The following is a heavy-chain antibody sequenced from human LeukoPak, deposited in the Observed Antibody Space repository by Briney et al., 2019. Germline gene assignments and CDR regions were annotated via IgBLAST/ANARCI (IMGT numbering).Heavy chain of an antibody. Sequence: SETLSLTCTVSGYSISSGYYWGWIRQPPGKGLEWIGSIYHSGSTYYNPSLKSRVTMSVDTSKNQFSLKLSSVTAADTAVYYCARVKIVYCSSTSCPYYYYYYMDVWGKGTTVTVSS. J-gene: IGHJ6*03. CDR2: IYHSGST. CDR1: GYSISSGYY. V-gene: IGHV4-38-2*02. D-gene: IGHD2-2*01. CDR3: ARVKIVYCSSTSCPYYYYYYMDV.